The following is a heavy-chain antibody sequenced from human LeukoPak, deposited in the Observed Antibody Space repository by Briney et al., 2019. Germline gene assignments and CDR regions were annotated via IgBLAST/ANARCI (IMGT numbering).Heavy chain of an antibody. Sequence: ASVKVSCKASGYTFTGYYMHWVRQAPGQGLEWMGWMNPNSGNTGYAQKFQGRVTMTRNTSISTAYMELSSLRSEDTAVYYCARGYCSGGSCYSGGWDYWGQGTLVTVSS. CDR3: ARGYCSGGSCYSGGWDY. CDR2: MNPNSGNT. J-gene: IGHJ4*02. V-gene: IGHV1-8*02. CDR1: GYTFTGYY. D-gene: IGHD2-15*01.